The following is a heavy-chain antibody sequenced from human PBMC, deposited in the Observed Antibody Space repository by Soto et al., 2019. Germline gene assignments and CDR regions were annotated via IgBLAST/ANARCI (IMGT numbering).Heavy chain of an antibody. D-gene: IGHD6-13*01. CDR2: IYYSGST. J-gene: IGHJ4*02. Sequence: SETLSLTCTVSGGSISSGGYYWSWIRQHPGKGLEWIGYIYYSGSTYYKPSLKNRITISVDTSKNQLSLKLSSVTAADTAVYYCARESVGAAAGLFDYWGQGTLVTVSS. CDR1: GGSISSGGYY. V-gene: IGHV4-31*03. CDR3: ARESVGAAAGLFDY.